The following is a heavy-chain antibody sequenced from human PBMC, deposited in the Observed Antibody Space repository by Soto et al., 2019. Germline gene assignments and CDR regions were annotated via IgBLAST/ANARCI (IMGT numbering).Heavy chain of an antibody. CDR2: ISYDGSNT. CDR1: GVSIRYYG. V-gene: IGHV3-30*18. Sequence: AGCIGLASASSGVSIRYYGMEWFRQAPGKGLEWVALISYDGSNTYYADSVKGRFTISRDNSKDTLFLQMTGLRREDTAVYYCAKGAGDRLSLGMDVWGQGTTVTVS. J-gene: IGHJ6*02. D-gene: IGHD1-26*01. CDR3: AKGAGDRLSLGMDV.